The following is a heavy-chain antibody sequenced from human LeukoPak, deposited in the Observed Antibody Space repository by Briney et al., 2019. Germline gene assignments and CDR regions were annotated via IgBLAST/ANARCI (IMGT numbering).Heavy chain of an antibody. V-gene: IGHV4-61*02. J-gene: IGHJ5*02. CDR2: IYTSGNS. CDR3: APERIYSSSYGWFDP. CDR1: GGSINSGTYY. D-gene: IGHD6-13*01. Sequence: SETLSLTCTVSGGSINSGTYYWSWIRQPAGKGLEWIGRIYTSGNSNYNPSLKSRVTISVDTSKNQFSLKLSSVTAADTAVYYCAPERIYSSSYGWFDPWGQGTLVTVSS.